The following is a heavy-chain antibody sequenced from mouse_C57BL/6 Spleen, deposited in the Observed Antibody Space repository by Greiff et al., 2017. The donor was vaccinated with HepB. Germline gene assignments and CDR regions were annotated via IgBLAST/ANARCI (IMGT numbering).Heavy chain of an antibody. D-gene: IGHD1-1*01. V-gene: IGHV1-67*01. CDR2: ISTYYGDA. Sequence: VQLQQSGPELVRPGVSVKISCKGSGYTFTDYAMHWVNQSHAKSLEWIGVISTYYGDASYNQKFKDKATMTVDKSSSTAYMELARLTSEDSAVYYCARGVYYGSSPYYDAMDYWGQGTSVTVSS. CDR1: GYTFTDYA. J-gene: IGHJ4*01. CDR3: ARGVYYGSSPYYDAMDY.